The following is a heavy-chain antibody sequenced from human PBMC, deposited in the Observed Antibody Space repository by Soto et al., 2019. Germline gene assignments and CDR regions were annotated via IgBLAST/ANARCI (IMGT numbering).Heavy chain of an antibody. CDR3: ARGQGSSSWYWRGFDY. D-gene: IGHD6-13*01. CDR1: GGSFSGYY. Sequence: SETLSLTSAVYGGSFSGYYWSWIRQPPGKGLEWIGEINHSGSTNYNPSLKSRVTISVDTSKNQFSLKLSSVTAADTAVYYCARGQGSSSWYWRGFDYWGQGTLVTVSS. CDR2: INHSGST. V-gene: IGHV4-34*01. J-gene: IGHJ4*02.